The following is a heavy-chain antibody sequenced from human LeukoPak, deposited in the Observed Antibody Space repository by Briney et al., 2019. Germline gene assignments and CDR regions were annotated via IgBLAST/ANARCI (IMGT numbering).Heavy chain of an antibody. V-gene: IGHV3-23*01. Sequence: GGSLRLSCVASGFTFNSYAMSWVRQAPGKRLEWVSTMCGSSAGGTTYYADSVKGRFTISRDNSKNTLYLQMNSLRAEDTAVYYCAKHASGDYYYYMDVWGKGTTVTVSS. CDR3: AKHASGDYYYYMDV. CDR1: GFTFNSYA. J-gene: IGHJ6*03. D-gene: IGHD3-10*01. CDR2: MCGSSAGGTT.